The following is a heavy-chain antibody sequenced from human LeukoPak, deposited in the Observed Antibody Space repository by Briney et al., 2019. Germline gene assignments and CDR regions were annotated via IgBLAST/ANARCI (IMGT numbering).Heavy chain of an antibody. J-gene: IGHJ4*02. Sequence: SVKVSCKVSGGTFSSYAISWVRQAPGQGLEWMGRIIPILGIANYAQKFQGRVTITADKSTSTAYMELSSLRSEGTAVYYCARGYNDILTFDYWGQGTLVTVSS. CDR3: ARGYNDILTFDY. CDR2: IIPILGIA. D-gene: IGHD3-9*01. CDR1: GGTFSSYA. V-gene: IGHV1-69*04.